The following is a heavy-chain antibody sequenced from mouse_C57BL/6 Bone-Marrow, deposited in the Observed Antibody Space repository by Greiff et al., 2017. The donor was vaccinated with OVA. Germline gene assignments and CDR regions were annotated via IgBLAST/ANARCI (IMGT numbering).Heavy chain of an antibody. Sequence: VQLQQSGPGLVQPSQSLSITCTVSGFSLTSYGVHWVRQSPGKGLEWLGVIWRGGSTDYNAAFMSRLSITKDNSKSQVFFKMNSLQADDTAIYYCAKGYGSSYPAWFAYWGQGTLVTVSA. V-gene: IGHV2-5*01. J-gene: IGHJ3*01. CDR2: IWRGGST. D-gene: IGHD1-1*01. CDR3: AKGYGSSYPAWFAY. CDR1: GFSLTSYG.